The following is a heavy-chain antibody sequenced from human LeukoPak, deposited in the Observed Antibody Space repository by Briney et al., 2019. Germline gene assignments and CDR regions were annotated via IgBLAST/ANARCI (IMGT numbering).Heavy chain of an antibody. Sequence: ASVKVSCKASGYTFTSYGISWVRQAPGQGLEWMGWISAYNGNTNYAQKLQDRVTMTTDTSTSTAYMELRSLRSDDTAVYYCARYGGGKGFVVVPAAIRFGMDVWGQGTTVTVSS. J-gene: IGHJ6*02. CDR3: ARYGGGKGFVVVPAAIRFGMDV. D-gene: IGHD2-2*02. CDR1: GYTFTSYG. CDR2: ISAYNGNT. V-gene: IGHV1-18*01.